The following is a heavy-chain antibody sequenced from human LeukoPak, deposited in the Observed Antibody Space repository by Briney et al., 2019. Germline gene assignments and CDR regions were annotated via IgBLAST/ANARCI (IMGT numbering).Heavy chain of an antibody. J-gene: IGHJ6*02. CDR1: GGSFSGYY. Sequence: SETLSLTCAVYGGSFSGYYWSWIRQPPGKGLEWIGYIYYSGSTNYNPSLKSRVTISVDTSKNQFSLKLSSVTAADTAVYHCARGSDSSGWGDYYYGMDVWGQGTTVTVSS. D-gene: IGHD6-19*01. CDR3: ARGSDSSGWGDYYYGMDV. CDR2: IYYSGST. V-gene: IGHV4-59*01.